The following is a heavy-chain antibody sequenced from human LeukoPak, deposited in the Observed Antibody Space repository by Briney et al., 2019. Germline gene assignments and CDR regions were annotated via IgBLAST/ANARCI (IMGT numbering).Heavy chain of an antibody. J-gene: IGHJ3*02. CDR2: INHSGST. D-gene: IGHD3-22*01. CDR1: GGSFSGYY. Sequence: SETLSLTCAVYGGSFSGYYWSWIRQPPGKGLEWIGEINHSGSTNYNPSLKSRVTISVDTSKNQFSLKLSSVTAADTAVYYCARDAAGDYYDSSVAFDIWGQGTMVTVSS. V-gene: IGHV4-34*01. CDR3: ARDAAGDYYDSSVAFDI.